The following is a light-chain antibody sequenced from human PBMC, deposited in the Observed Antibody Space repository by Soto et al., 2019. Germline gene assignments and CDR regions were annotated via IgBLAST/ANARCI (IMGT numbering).Light chain of an antibody. V-gene: IGKV1-9*01. CDR1: QGISSY. CDR3: QQLNSYPLT. Sequence: DIQLTQSPSFLSASLGDRVTITCRASQGISSYLAWYQQKPGKAPKVLIYAASTLQSGVPSRFSGSGSGTEFTLTISTLQPEDFATYYCQQLNSYPLTVGGGTKVDIK. CDR2: AAS. J-gene: IGKJ4*01.